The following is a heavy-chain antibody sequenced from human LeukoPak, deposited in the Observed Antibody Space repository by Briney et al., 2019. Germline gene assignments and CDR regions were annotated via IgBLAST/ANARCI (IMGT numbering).Heavy chain of an antibody. J-gene: IGHJ5*02. CDR2: INPSGGST. CDR1: GYTFTSYY. Sequence: GASVKVSCKASGYTFTSYYMHWVRQAPGQGLEWMGIINPSGGSTSYAQKFQGRVTMTRDTSTSTVYMELSSLRSEDTAVYYCARDPTTYYYDSSGSYWFDPWGQGTLVTVSS. CDR3: ARDPTTYYYDSSGSYWFDP. D-gene: IGHD3-22*01. V-gene: IGHV1-46*01.